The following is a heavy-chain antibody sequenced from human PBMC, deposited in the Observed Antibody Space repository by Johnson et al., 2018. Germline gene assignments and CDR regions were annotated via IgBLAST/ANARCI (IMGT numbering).Heavy chain of an antibody. J-gene: IGHJ5*02. D-gene: IGHD3-22*01. CDR1: GFTFSHYG. CDR3: ARDADTSSHYSRFDP. Sequence: VQLVETGGGVVQPGKSLTLSCATSGFTFSHYGIHWVRQAPGKGLQWLAVVWFDGTKKYYADSVKGRFTISKDNSKNTVYLQMNSLRADDTAVDYCARDADTSSHYSRFDPWGQGSLVTVSS. CDR2: VWFDGTKK. V-gene: IGHV3-33*01.